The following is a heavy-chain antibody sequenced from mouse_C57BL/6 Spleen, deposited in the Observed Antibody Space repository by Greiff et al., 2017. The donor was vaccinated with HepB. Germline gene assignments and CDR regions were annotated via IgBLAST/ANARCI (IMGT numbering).Heavy chain of an antibody. CDR1: GYTFTSYG. D-gene: IGHD1-1*01. CDR2: IYPRSGNT. CDR3: ARAITTVVAPYAMDY. V-gene: IGHV1-81*01. J-gene: IGHJ4*01. Sequence: QVHVKQSGAELARPGASVKLSCKASGYTFTSYGISWVKQRTGQGLEWIGEIYPRSGNTYYNEKFKGKATLTADKSSSTAYMELRSLTSEDSAVYFCARAITTVVAPYAMDYWGQGTSVTVSS.